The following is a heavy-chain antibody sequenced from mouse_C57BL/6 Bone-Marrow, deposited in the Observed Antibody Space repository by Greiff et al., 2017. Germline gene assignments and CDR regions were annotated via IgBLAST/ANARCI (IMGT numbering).Heavy chain of an antibody. Sequence: EVQLQESGPGLVKPSQSLSLTCSVTGYYITSGYYWNWIRQFPGNKLEWMGYISYDGSNNYNPSLKNRITITRDAYKNQFFLKLKSVTTEDTATYYCARTVYYGSSLWSMDYWGQGTSVTVSS. CDR2: ISYDGSN. CDR3: ARTVYYGSSLWSMDY. D-gene: IGHD1-1*01. CDR1: GYYITSGYY. V-gene: IGHV3-6*01. J-gene: IGHJ4*01.